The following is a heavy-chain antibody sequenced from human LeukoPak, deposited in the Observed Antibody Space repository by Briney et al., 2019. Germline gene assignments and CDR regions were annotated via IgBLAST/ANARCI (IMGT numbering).Heavy chain of an antibody. CDR3: ARGVGEYCSSTSCYGAEYFQH. V-gene: IGHV4-34*01. J-gene: IGHJ1*01. CDR1: GGSFSGYY. D-gene: IGHD2-2*01. Sequence: SETLSLTCAVYGGSFSGYYWSWIRQPPGKGLEGIGEINHSGSTNYNPSLKSRVTISVDTSKNQFSLKLSSVTAADTAVYYCARGVGEYCSSTSCYGAEYFQHWGQGTLVTVSS. CDR2: INHSGST.